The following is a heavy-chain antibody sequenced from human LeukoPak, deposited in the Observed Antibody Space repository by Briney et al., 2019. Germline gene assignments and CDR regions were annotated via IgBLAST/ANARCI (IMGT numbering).Heavy chain of an antibody. CDR2: IYYSGST. V-gene: IGHV4-61*08. J-gene: IGHJ4*02. D-gene: IGHD3-10*02. CDR3: ARAYSEYYYVGYFDY. CDR1: GGSVSSGGYY. Sequence: SETLSLTCTVSGGSVSSGGYYWSWIRQPPGKGLEWIGYIYYSGSTNYNPSLKSRVTISVDTSKNQFSLKLSSVTAADTAVYYCARAYSEYYYVGYFDYWGQGTLVTVSS.